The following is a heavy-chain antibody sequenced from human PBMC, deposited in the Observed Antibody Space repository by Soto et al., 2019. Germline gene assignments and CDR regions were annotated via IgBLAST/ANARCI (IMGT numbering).Heavy chain of an antibody. CDR3: ARQGGHYYGSGLDYYYYYMDV. J-gene: IGHJ6*03. V-gene: IGHV4-39*01. Sequence: SETLSLTCTVSGGSISSSSYYWGWIRQPPGKGLEWIGSIYYSGSTYYNPSLKSRVTISVDTSKNQFSLKLSSVTAADTAVYYCARQGGHYYGSGLDYYYYYMDVWGKGTTVTVSS. D-gene: IGHD3-10*01. CDR1: GGSISSSSYY. CDR2: IYYSGST.